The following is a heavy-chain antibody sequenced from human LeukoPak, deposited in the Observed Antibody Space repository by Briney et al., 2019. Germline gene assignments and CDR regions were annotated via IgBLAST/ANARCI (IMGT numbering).Heavy chain of an antibody. CDR3: ARGQLIWLGDLLFGVPGGGYYGMDV. V-gene: IGHV3-30-3*01. CDR2: ISNAGSKK. CDR1: GFTFSSYA. D-gene: IGHD3-10*01. Sequence: PGGSLRLSCVASGFTFSSYAMQWVRQAPGKGLEWVALISNAGSKKNYADSVKGRFTISRDNSQNTLYLETSSLRAEDTAVYYCARGQLIWLGDLLFGVPGGGYYGMDVWGPGTTVTVSS. J-gene: IGHJ6*02.